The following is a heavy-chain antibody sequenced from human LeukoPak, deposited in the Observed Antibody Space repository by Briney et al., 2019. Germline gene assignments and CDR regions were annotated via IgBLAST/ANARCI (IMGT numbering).Heavy chain of an antibody. CDR1: GFTFSSYS. CDR3: ARGEWSSSPFDY. D-gene: IGHD6-6*01. V-gene: IGHV3-21*01. CDR2: ISSSSSYI. J-gene: IGHJ4*02. Sequence: GGSLRLSCAASGFTFSSYSMNWVRQAPGKGLEWVSFISSSSSYIYYADSVKGRFTISRDNARNSLYLQMNSLRAVDTAVYYCARGEWSSSPFDYWGQGTLVTVSS.